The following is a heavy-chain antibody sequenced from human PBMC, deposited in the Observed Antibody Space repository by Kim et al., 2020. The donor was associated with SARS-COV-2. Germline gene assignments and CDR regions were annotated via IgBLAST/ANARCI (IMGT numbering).Heavy chain of an antibody. D-gene: IGHD2-21*02. CDR3: ARLRSWPGDLAYNNNRYYFDH. J-gene: IGHJ4*02. CDR2: ISYLGDS. Sequence: SETLSLTCTVSSGSIAGSSGYYWHWLRQPPGKGLEWIGSISYLGDSYYHPSLKSRVTVSVDTSKNQFSLKVASVTAADMAVYYCARLRSWPGDLAYNNNRYYFDHWGLGTLVTVSP. V-gene: IGHV4-39*01. CDR1: SGSIAGSSGYY.